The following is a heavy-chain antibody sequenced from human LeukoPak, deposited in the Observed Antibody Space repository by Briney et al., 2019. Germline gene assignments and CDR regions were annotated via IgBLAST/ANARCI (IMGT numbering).Heavy chain of an antibody. CDR2: VHLDGRT. Sequence: PSETLSLTCAVSGGSVSSTNWWTWFRQPPGKGLEWIGEVHLDGRTNYNPSLTGRLTMSVDLYENHISLKLTSVTAADTAVYYCAREGGFYRPLDYLGQGTLVTVSS. V-gene: IGHV4-4*02. CDR1: GGSVSSTNW. CDR3: AREGGFYRPLDY. D-gene: IGHD3-3*01. J-gene: IGHJ4*02.